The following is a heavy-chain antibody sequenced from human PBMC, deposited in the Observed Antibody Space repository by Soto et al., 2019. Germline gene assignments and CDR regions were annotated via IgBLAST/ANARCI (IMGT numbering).Heavy chain of an antibody. CDR3: ARHHYYDSSGYSPFDY. D-gene: IGHD3-22*01. Sequence: PSETLSLTCTVSGGSISSGGYYWSWIRQHPGKGLEWIGYIYYSGSTYYNPSLKSRVTISVDTSKNQFSLKLSSVTAADTAVYYCARHHYYDSSGYSPFDYWGQGTWSPSPQ. V-gene: IGHV4-31*03. CDR2: IYYSGST. J-gene: IGHJ4*02. CDR1: GGSISSGGYY.